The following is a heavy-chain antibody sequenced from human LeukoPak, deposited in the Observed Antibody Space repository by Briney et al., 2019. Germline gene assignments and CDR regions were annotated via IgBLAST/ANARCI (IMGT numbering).Heavy chain of an antibody. Sequence: GGSLRLSCAASGFTFSSYSMNWVRQAPGKGLEWVSSISSSSSYIYYADSVKGRFTISRDNAKNSLYLLMNSLRAEDTAVYYCARDLEAAAGTIFDYWGQGTLVTVSS. J-gene: IGHJ4*02. CDR3: ARDLEAAAGTIFDY. V-gene: IGHV3-21*01. D-gene: IGHD6-13*01. CDR2: ISSSSSYI. CDR1: GFTFSSYS.